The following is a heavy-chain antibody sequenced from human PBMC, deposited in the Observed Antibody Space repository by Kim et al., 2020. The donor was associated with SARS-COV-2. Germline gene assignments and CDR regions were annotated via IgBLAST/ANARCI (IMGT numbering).Heavy chain of an antibody. CDR3: ASPPRAPIAAAGTEERGGWYYYYGMDV. J-gene: IGHJ6*02. V-gene: IGHV1-69*13. CDR1: GGTFSSYA. D-gene: IGHD6-13*01. CDR2: IIPIFGTA. Sequence: SVKVSCKASGGTFSSYAISWVRQAPGQGLEWMGGIIPIFGTANYAQKFQGRVTITADESTSTAYMELSSLRSEDTAVYYCASPPRAPIAAAGTEERGGWYYYYGMDVWGQGTTVTVSS.